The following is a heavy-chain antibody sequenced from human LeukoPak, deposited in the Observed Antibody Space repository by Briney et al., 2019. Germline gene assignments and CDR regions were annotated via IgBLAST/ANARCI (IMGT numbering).Heavy chain of an antibody. CDR2: IYYSGST. CDR1: GGAISSSSYY. Sequence: SETLSLTCTVSGGAISSSSYYWGWIRQPPGKGLEWIGSIYYSGSTYYNPSLKSRVTISVDRSKNQFSLKLSSVTAADTAVYYCARDMRYYDILTGYYYYGMDVWGQGTTVTVSS. D-gene: IGHD3-9*01. V-gene: IGHV4-39*07. J-gene: IGHJ6*02. CDR3: ARDMRYYDILTGYYYYGMDV.